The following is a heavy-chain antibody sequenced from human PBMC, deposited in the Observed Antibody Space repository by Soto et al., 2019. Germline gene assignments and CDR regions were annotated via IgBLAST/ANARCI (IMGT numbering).Heavy chain of an antibody. CDR1: GYTFTSYG. D-gene: IGHD2-2*01. V-gene: IGHV1-18*01. CDR2: ISAYNGNT. CDR3: ARDLCSSTSCYAHYFDY. J-gene: IGHJ4*02. Sequence: ASVKVSCKASGYTFTSYGISWVRQAPGQGLEWMGWISAYNGNTNYAQKLQGRVTMTTDTSTSTAYMELRSLRSDDTAVYYCARDLCSSTSCYAHYFDYWGQGTLVTVSS.